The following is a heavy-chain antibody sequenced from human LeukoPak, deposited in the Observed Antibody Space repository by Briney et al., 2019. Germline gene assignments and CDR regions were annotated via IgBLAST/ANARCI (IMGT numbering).Heavy chain of an antibody. CDR2: IYYSGST. D-gene: IGHD5-24*01. J-gene: IGHJ6*02. CDR3: ARHEGWLQSDYYYGMDV. Sequence: SETLSLTCTVSSGSISSYYWNWIRQPPGKGLEWIGYIYYSGSTNYNPSLRSRVTISVDTSKNQFSLKLSSVTAADTAVYYCARHEGWLQSDYYYGMDVWGQGTTVTVSS. V-gene: IGHV4-59*01. CDR1: SGSISSYY.